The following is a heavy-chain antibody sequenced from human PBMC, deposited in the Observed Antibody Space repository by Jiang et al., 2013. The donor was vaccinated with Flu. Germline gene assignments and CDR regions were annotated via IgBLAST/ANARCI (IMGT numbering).Heavy chain of an antibody. CDR3: ARGTHLSGWGY. CDR2: TYYRSKWYN. Sequence: WLGRTYYRSKWYNDYAVSVKGRITINPDTSKNQFSLQLNSVTPEDTAMYYCARGTHLSGWGYWGQGTLVTVSS. V-gene: IGHV6-1*01. D-gene: IGHD6-19*01. J-gene: IGHJ4*02.